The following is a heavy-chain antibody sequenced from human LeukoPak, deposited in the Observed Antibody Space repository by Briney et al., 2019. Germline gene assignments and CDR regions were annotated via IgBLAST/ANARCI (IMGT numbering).Heavy chain of an antibody. CDR2: INHSGST. V-gene: IGHV4-34*01. D-gene: IGHD5-18*01. CDR3: ARAEPGYGYGYHFDY. Sequence: SETLSLTCAVYGGSFSGYYWSWIRQPPGKGLEWIGEINHSGSTNYNPSLKSRVTISVDTSKNQFSLKLSSVTAADTAVYYCARAEPGYGYGYHFDYWGQGTLVTVSS. CDR1: GGSFSGYY. J-gene: IGHJ4*02.